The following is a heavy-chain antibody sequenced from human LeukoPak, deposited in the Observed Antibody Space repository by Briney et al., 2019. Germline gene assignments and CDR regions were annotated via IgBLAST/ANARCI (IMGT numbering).Heavy chain of an antibody. J-gene: IGHJ4*02. Sequence: GGSLRLSCAASGSTFSRYAMSWVRQAPGKGLEWVSSTSDGGITTYYADSVKDRFTISRDNSRNTLYLQMNSLRADDTAVYYCAKPIDTGRYEFDYRGQGTLVTVSS. CDR1: GSTFSRYA. D-gene: IGHD3-10*01. CDR3: AKPIDTGRYEFDY. V-gene: IGHV3-23*01. CDR2: TSDGGITT.